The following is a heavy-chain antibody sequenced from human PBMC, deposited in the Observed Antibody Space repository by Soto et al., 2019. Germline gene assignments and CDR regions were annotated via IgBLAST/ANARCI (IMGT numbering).Heavy chain of an antibody. J-gene: IGHJ4*02. CDR2: ITGSVGIT. V-gene: IGHV3-23*01. CDR1: GFPFSSNA. D-gene: IGHD3-22*01. CDR3: AKHTTFYYDRRAPGDYFDY. Sequence: GSRRLSCAASGFPFSSNAMSWVRQAPGKGLEWVSGITGSVGITDYADSVKGRFTISRDNSRNTVYLQMTYLRVEDTAVYFSAKHTTFYYDRRAPGDYFDYWDQGNMVTV.